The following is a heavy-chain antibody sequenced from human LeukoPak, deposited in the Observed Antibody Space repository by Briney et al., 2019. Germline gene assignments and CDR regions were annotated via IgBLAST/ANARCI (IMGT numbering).Heavy chain of an antibody. D-gene: IGHD5-24*01. CDR1: GNTFTSNY. Sequence: ASVKVSCKASGNTFTSNYMHWVRQAPGQGLEWMGVINPTGGSTSYAHKFQGRITLTRDMSTSTDYLELSSLRSDDTAVYYCARDISVRDAAWWFNPWGQGTLVTVSS. J-gene: IGHJ5*02. CDR3: ARDISVRDAAWWFNP. V-gene: IGHV1-46*01. CDR2: INPTGGST.